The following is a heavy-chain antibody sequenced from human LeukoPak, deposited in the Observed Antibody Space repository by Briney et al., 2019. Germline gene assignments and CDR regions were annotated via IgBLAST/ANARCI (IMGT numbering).Heavy chain of an antibody. CDR1: GDSVSSNSAA. J-gene: IGHJ4*02. Sequence: SQTLSLTCAISGDSVSSNSAAWNWIRQSPSRGLEWLGRTYYRSKWYNDYAVSVKSRITINPDTSKNQFSLQLNSVTPEDTAVYYCARGGIAYCGGDCYSDFDYWGQGTLVTVSS. D-gene: IGHD2-21*01. CDR2: TYYRSKWYN. CDR3: ARGGIAYCGGDCYSDFDY. V-gene: IGHV6-1*01.